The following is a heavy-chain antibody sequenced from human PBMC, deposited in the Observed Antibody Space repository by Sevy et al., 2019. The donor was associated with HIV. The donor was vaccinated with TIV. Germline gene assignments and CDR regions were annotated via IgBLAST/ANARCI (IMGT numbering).Heavy chain of an antibody. CDR3: ARTPLVRIPGATDLYFDN. CDR2: IIPIFGTT. D-gene: IGHD2-2*01. V-gene: IGHV1-69*13. Sequence: ASVKVSCKASGGTFSNYALSWVRQAPGQGLEWMVGIIPIFGTTNFAQTFQGRVTITADESTSTAYMELSSLRSADTAVYYCARTPLVRIPGATDLYFDNWGQGTLVTVSS. J-gene: IGHJ4*02. CDR1: GGTFSNYA.